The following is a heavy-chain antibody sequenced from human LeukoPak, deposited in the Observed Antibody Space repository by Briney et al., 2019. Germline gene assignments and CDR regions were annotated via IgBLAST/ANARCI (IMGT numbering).Heavy chain of an antibody. J-gene: IGHJ5*02. D-gene: IGHD6-13*01. V-gene: IGHV3-11*04. CDR3: VRETILAAGKAFDP. CDR2: ISSSGISI. Sequence: GGSLRLSCAASGFTFSDYYMSWIRQAPGKGLEWVSYISSSGISIYYADSVKGRFTISRDNAKNSLFLQMNSLRAEDTAVYYCVRETILAAGKAFDPWGQGTLVTVSS. CDR1: GFTFSDYY.